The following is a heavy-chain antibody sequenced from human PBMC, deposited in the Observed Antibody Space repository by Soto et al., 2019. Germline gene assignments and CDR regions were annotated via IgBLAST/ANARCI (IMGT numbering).Heavy chain of an antibody. J-gene: IGHJ4*02. Sequence: QVQLVESGGGVVQPGRSLRLSCAASGFTFSSYGMHWVRQAPGKGLEWVAVIWYDGSNKYYADSVKGRFTISSDNSKNTLYLQMNSLRAEDTAVYYCARDHDYGSGSYYNGFWGQGTLFTVSS. D-gene: IGHD3-10*01. CDR2: IWYDGSNK. CDR3: ARDHDYGSGSYYNGF. V-gene: IGHV3-33*01. CDR1: GFTFSSYG.